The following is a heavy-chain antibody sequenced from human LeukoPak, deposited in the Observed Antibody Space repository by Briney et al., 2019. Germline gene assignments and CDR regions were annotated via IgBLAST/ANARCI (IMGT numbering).Heavy chain of an antibody. CDR2: IRYDGTKK. CDR1: GFQFSRNG. D-gene: IGHD3-10*02. Sequence: PGGSLRLSCAASGFQFSRNGMHWVRKAPGKGLEWVAFIRYDGTKKFYGDSVRGRFTISRDNSKNTLYLEMNSLRHEDTAVYSCARDFDDVNGDFYYIPDFWGQGTLVTVSS. CDR3: ARDFDDVNGDFYYIPDF. V-gene: IGHV3-30*02. J-gene: IGHJ4*02.